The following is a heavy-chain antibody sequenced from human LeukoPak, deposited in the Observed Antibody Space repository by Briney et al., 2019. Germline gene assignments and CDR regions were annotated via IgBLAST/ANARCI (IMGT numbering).Heavy chain of an antibody. Sequence: GGSLRLSCAASGFTFDDYGMSWVRQAPGKGLESVSGFNWNGGSTGYADSVKGRFTISRDNAKNSLYLQMNSLRAEDTALYYCARIISGYSSSWYYFDYWGQGTLVTVSS. CDR1: GFTFDDYG. CDR3: ARIISGYSSSWYYFDY. J-gene: IGHJ4*02. V-gene: IGHV3-20*04. D-gene: IGHD6-13*01. CDR2: FNWNGGST.